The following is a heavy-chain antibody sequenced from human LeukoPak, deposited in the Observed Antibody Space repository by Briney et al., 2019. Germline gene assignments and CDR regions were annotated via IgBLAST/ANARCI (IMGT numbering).Heavy chain of an antibody. J-gene: IGHJ4*02. V-gene: IGHV3-33*01. CDR3: ARLGSSWSFDY. CDR1: GFTFSSFG. Sequence: GGSLRLSSAASGFTFSSFGIYWVRQAPGKGLEWVAVIWYDGSNKYYADSVKGRFTISRDNSQNTLYLQMNSLRAEDTAVYYCARLGSSWSFDYWGQGTLVTVSS. D-gene: IGHD6-13*01. CDR2: IWYDGSNK.